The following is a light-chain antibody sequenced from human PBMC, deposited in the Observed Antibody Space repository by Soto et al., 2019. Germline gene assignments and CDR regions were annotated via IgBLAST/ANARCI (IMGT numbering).Light chain of an antibody. CDR2: AAS. J-gene: IGKJ3*01. Sequence: DIQMTQSPSSLSASVGDRVTITCRASQSISSYLNWYQQKPGKAPKLLIYAASSLQSGVPSRFTGRGSGTDFTLTISSLQPEDFATYYCPQTYSTLTFGPGTKVDIK. CDR1: QSISSY. V-gene: IGKV1-39*01. CDR3: PQTYSTLT.